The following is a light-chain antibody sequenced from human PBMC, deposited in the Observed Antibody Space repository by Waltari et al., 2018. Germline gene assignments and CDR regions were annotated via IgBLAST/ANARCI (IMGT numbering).Light chain of an antibody. Sequence: QSVLTQPPSASGTPGQRVTISCSGSSSNIGRNVANWYQPLPGTAPKVLIYRNNPRPSGVPDRFSGSKSGTSATLDITGLQAGDEADYYCGTWDSSLSGAVFGGGTHLTVL. CDR3: GTWDSSLSGAV. CDR2: RNN. CDR1: SSNIGRNV. V-gene: IGLV1-44*01. J-gene: IGLJ7*01.